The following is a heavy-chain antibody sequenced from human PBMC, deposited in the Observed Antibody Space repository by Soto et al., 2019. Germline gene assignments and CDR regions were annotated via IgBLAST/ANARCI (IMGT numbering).Heavy chain of an antibody. CDR1: GGTFSSYA. Sequence: SVEVSCKASGGTFSSYAIRWVRQATGQGLEWMGGIIPIFGTANYAQKFQGRVTITADESTSTAYMELSSLRSEDTAVYYCARDLKVYYYDSSGYPEGDAFDIWGQGTTVTVSS. CDR3: ARDLKVYYYDSSGYPEGDAFDI. CDR2: IIPIFGTA. D-gene: IGHD3-22*01. J-gene: IGHJ3*02. V-gene: IGHV1-69*13.